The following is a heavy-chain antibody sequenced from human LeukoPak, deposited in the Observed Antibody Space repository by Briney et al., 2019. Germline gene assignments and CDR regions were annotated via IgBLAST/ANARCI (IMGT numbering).Heavy chain of an antibody. Sequence: ASVKVSCKASGYTFTGYYMHWVRQATGQGLEWMGWMNPNSGNTGYAQKFRGRVTMTRNTSISTAYMELSSLRSEDTAVYYCARSPPSYGDYARWAFDIWGQGTMVTVSS. J-gene: IGHJ3*02. CDR2: MNPNSGNT. V-gene: IGHV1-8*02. CDR3: ARSPPSYGDYARWAFDI. CDR1: GYTFTGYY. D-gene: IGHD4-17*01.